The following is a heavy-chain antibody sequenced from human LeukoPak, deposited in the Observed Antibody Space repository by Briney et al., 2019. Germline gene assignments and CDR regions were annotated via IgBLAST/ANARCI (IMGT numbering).Heavy chain of an antibody. CDR2: ISSDGRIT. D-gene: IGHD6-19*01. V-gene: IGHV3-64*01. Sequence: PGGSLRLSCEGSGYTFSSYAMHWVRQAPGKGLEYVAAISSDGRITYYANFVKGRFTISRDNSKNTLYLQMGSLRTEDMAVYYCARVSGWYWFDHWGQGTLVTVSS. CDR3: ARVSGWYWFDH. J-gene: IGHJ5*02. CDR1: GYTFSSYA.